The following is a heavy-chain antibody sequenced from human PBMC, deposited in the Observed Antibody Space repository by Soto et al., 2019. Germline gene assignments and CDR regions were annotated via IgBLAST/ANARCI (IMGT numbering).Heavy chain of an antibody. D-gene: IGHD6-13*01. CDR3: AKDSGRLGVCSSSSCYVTDS. CDR1: GFTFSNYA. Sequence: EVQLLESGGALVQPGGSLRLSCAASGFTFSNYALTWVRQPPGKGLEWVSAISSDDDTTHYADSVKGRFTISRDNSRNTLFLHMNSLRVDDTGVYYCAKDSGRLGVCSSSSCYVTDSWGQGTLVTVSS. J-gene: IGHJ5*01. CDR2: ISSDDDTT. V-gene: IGHV3-23*01.